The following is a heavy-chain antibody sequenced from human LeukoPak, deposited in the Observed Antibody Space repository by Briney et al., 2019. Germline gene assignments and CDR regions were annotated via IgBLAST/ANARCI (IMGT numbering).Heavy chain of an antibody. CDR2: ISTSGSTT. J-gene: IGHJ4*02. D-gene: IGHD3-10*02. Sequence: GGSLRLSCAASGFTFSDYEINWVRQAPGKGLEWVSCISTSGSTTYYADSVKGRLTISRDNAKNSLFLQMNTLTAEDTAVYYCARGALHVFDYWGQGTPVTVSS. CDR1: GFTFSDYE. V-gene: IGHV3-48*03. CDR3: ARGALHVFDY.